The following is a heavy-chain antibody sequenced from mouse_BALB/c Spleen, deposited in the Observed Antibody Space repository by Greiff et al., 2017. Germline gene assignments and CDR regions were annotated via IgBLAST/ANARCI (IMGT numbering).Heavy chain of an antibody. Sequence: LQQPGAELVRPGASVKLSCKASGYTFTSYWMHWVKQRPGQGLEWIGKIYPGSGSTNYDEKFKSKATLTVDTSSSTAYMQLSSLTSEDSAVYYGTRGAYYGNYGYAMDYWGQGTSVTVSS. CDR1: GYTFTSYW. CDR3: TRGAYYGNYGYAMDY. D-gene: IGHD2-10*01. V-gene: IGHV1S22*01. CDR2: IYPGSGST. J-gene: IGHJ4*01.